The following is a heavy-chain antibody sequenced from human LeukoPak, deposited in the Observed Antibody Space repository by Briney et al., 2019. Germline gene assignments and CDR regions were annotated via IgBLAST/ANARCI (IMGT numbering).Heavy chain of an antibody. D-gene: IGHD3-3*01. J-gene: IGHJ4*02. CDR1: GGSISSYY. V-gene: IGHV4-4*07. Sequence: SETLSLTCTVSGGSISSYYWSWIRQPAGKGLEWIGRIYTSGSTNYNPSLKSRVTMSVDTSKNQFSLKLSSVTAADTAVYYCARDGDYDFWSGYHYYFDYWGQGTLVTVSS. CDR2: IYTSGST. CDR3: ARDGDYDFWSGYHYYFDY.